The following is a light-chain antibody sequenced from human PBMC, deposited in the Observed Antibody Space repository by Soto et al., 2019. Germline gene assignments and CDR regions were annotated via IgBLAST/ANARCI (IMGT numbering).Light chain of an antibody. Sequence: EIVMTQSPATLSLSPGDRATLSCRASQFISSSVAWYQQTPGQAPRLLIYGASTGATGIPARFSSSGSGTEFTLTISGLQSEDFVVYYCQQYYAWPLTFRGGTKVEIK. CDR1: QFISSS. V-gene: IGKV3-15*01. J-gene: IGKJ4*01. CDR2: GAS. CDR3: QQYYAWPLT.